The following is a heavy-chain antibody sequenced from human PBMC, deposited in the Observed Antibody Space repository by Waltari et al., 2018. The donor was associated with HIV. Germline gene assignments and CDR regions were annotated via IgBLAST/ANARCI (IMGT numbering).Heavy chain of an antibody. D-gene: IGHD3-10*01. Sequence: QVQLVQSGSELKKPGASVKVSCQASGYNFTKNAINWVRQAPGQGLEWMGWINPHPGIPTYAQGFTGRFVFSLDTSVSTAFLQISSLKAEDTAVFYCARDSGSTRSFDSWGQGALVTVSS. V-gene: IGHV7-4-1*02. CDR2: INPHPGIP. CDR1: GYNFTKNA. J-gene: IGHJ4*02. CDR3: ARDSGSTRSFDS.